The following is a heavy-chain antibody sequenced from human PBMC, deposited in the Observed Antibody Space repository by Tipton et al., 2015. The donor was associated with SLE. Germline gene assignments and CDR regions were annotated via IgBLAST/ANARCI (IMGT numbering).Heavy chain of an antibody. Sequence: LSLTCAASGFMFNTYRMTWVRQAPGKGLEWVSSISSGSNYIYYADSIEGRFTVSRDNAKNSLYLQMNSLRAEDTAVYYCAKEGAGYSSSWYSDYYYGMDVWGQGTTVTVSS. D-gene: IGHD6-13*01. CDR1: GFMFNTYR. J-gene: IGHJ6*02. CDR3: AKEGAGYSSSWYSDYYYGMDV. V-gene: IGHV3-21*01. CDR2: ISSGSNYI.